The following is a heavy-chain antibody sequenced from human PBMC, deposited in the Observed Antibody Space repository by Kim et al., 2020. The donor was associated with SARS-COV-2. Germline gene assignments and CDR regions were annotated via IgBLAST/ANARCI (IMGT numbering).Heavy chain of an antibody. Sequence: GGSLRLSCTASGFTFGDYAMSWFRQAPGKGLEWVGFIRSKAYGGTTEYAASVKGRFTISRDDSKSIAYLQMNSLKTEDTAVYYCTTGDRETRYGMDVWGQGTTVTVSS. CDR1: GFTFGDYA. J-gene: IGHJ6*02. CDR3: TTGDRETRYGMDV. CDR2: IRSKAYGGTT. D-gene: IGHD3-16*01. V-gene: IGHV3-49*03.